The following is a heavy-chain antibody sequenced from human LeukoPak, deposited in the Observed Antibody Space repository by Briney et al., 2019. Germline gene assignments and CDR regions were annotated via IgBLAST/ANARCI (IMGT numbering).Heavy chain of an antibody. Sequence: SVKVSCKASGGTFSSYAISWVRQAPGQGLEWMGGIIPIFGTANYAQKFQGRVTITADKSTSTAHMELSSLRSEDTAVYYCARAYYYDSSGYYLGHWGQGTLVTVSS. CDR1: GGTFSSYA. J-gene: IGHJ4*02. V-gene: IGHV1-69*06. D-gene: IGHD3-22*01. CDR3: ARAYYYDSSGYYLGH. CDR2: IIPIFGTA.